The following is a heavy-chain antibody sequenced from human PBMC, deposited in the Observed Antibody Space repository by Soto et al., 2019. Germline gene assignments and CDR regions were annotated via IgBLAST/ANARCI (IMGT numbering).Heavy chain of an antibody. CDR3: TTGSVEGV. Sequence: EVQLVESGGGLVKPGGSLRLSCAASGFSFSNAWMNWVRQAPGKGLEWVDRIKRKIDGEKTDYAAPVKGRFTISRDDSKNTLSLQMNSLKADDTAVYYCTTGSVEGVWGQGTTVTVSS. CDR1: GFSFSNAW. V-gene: IGHV3-15*07. CDR2: IKRKIDGEKT. J-gene: IGHJ6*02.